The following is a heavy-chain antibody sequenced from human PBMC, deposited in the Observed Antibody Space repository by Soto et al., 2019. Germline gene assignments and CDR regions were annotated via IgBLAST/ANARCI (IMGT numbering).Heavy chain of an antibody. V-gene: IGHV3-23*01. CDR1: GFPLSSYA. CDR2: ISGSGGIT. D-gene: IGHD1-1*01. CDR3: AKSLSASPNYFFDS. J-gene: IGHJ4*02. Sequence: GGSLRLSCAASGFPLSSYAMSWVRQAPGKGLEWVSGISGSGGITYYADSVKGRFTISRDNSKNTLYLQMNSLRADDTAVYFCAKSLSASPNYFFDSWGQGTLVTVSS.